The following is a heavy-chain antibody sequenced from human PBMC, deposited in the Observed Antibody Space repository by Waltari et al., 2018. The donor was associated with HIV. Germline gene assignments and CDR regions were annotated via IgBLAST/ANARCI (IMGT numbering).Heavy chain of an antibody. CDR3: ARDSYYYDSSGFFPDF. Sequence: QVQLVQSEAEVKKPGASVKVSCKASGYTFTAYYMHWVPQAPGQGLEWMGRINLNSGDTNYGQKFQGRVTMTRDTSISTAYMELSRLRSDDTAVYYCARDSYYYDSSGFFPDFWGQGTLVTVSS. V-gene: IGHV1-2*02. D-gene: IGHD3-22*01. CDR1: GYTFTAYY. CDR2: INLNSGDT. J-gene: IGHJ4*02.